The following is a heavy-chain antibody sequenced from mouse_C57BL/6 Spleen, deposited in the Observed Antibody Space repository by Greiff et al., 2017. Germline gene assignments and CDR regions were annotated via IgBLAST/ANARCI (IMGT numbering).Heavy chain of an antibody. D-gene: IGHD4-1*01. V-gene: IGHV1-80*01. CDR2: IYPGDGDT. CDR1: GYAFSSYW. J-gene: IGHJ3*01. Sequence: QVQLKQSGAELVKPGASVKISCKASGYAFSSYWMNWVKQRPGKGLEWIGQIYPGDGDTNYNGKFKGKATLTADKSSSTAYMQLSSLTSEDSAVYFCAREDPNWAWFAYWGQGTLVTVSA. CDR3: AREDPNWAWFAY.